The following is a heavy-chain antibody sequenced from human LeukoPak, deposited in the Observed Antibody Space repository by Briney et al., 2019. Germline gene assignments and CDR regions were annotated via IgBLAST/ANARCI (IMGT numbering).Heavy chain of an antibody. CDR3: ARATRSSWYQGQQYYFDY. V-gene: IGHV1-2*06. CDR1: GYTFIAYH. Sequence: ASVKVSCKASGYTFIAYHMHWVRQAPGQGLEWMGRIHPSSGATNYAQRFQGRVTMTRDTSISTAYMELSRLRSDDTAVYYCARATRSSWYQGQQYYFDYWGQGTLVTVSS. CDR2: IHPSSGAT. D-gene: IGHD6-13*01. J-gene: IGHJ4*02.